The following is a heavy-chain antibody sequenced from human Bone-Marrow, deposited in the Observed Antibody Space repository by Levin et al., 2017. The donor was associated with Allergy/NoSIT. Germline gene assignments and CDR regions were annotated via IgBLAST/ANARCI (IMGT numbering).Heavy chain of an antibody. CDR2: IHYSGST. CDR1: GGSVSSGSHH. CDR3: ARDRVIPAIGGNYYYYGMDV. D-gene: IGHD2-2*01. V-gene: IGHV4-61*01. Sequence: SETLSLTCTVSGGSVSSGSHHWSWIRQPPGRGLEWIGCIHYSGSTKYNPSLKSRVTISVDTSKNQASLKLSSVTAADTAIYYCARDRVIPAIGGNYYYYGMDVWGQGTTVTVSS. J-gene: IGHJ6*02.